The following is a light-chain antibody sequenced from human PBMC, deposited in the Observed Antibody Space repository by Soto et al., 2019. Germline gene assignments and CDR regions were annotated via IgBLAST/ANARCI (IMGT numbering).Light chain of an antibody. CDR3: QHYGSSPRA. CDR1: QSVGSGN. Sequence: EIVLTQSPGTLSLSPGERATLSCRASQSVGSGNLAWYQQKPGQAPRLLIYGTSSRATGIPDRFSGSGSRTDFTLTISRMEPEDFAVYYCQHYGSSPRAFGQGTKVETK. J-gene: IGKJ1*01. V-gene: IGKV3-20*01. CDR2: GTS.